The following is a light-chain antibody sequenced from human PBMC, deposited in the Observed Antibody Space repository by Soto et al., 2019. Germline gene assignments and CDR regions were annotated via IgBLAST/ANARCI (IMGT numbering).Light chain of an antibody. Sequence: QSAPTQPPSASGSPGQSVTISCTGTSSDVGDHNLVSWYQQYPGKAPKLLIYQVTNRASGVPNRFSGSKSGNTASLTVSGLQAEDEADYYCSSYAGSDNYVFGTGTKLTVL. J-gene: IGLJ1*01. CDR1: SSDVGDHNL. CDR2: QVT. V-gene: IGLV2-8*01. CDR3: SSYAGSDNYV.